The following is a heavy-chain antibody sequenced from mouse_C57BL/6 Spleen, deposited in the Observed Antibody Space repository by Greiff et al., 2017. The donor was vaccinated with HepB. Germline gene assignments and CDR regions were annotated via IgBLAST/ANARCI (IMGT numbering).Heavy chain of an antibody. CDR2: IDPNSGGT. V-gene: IGHV1-72*01. Sequence: QVQLQQPGAELVKPGASVKLSCKASGYTFTSYWMHWVKQRPGRGLEWIGRIDPNSGGTKYNEKFKSKATLTVDKPSSTAYMQLSSLTSEDSAVYYCARNYYYGSSYGWYFDVWGTGTTVTVSS. CDR1: GYTFTSYW. D-gene: IGHD1-1*01. CDR3: ARNYYYGSSYGWYFDV. J-gene: IGHJ1*03.